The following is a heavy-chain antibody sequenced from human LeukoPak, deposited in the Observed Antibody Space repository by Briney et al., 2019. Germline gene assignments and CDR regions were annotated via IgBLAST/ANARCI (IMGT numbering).Heavy chain of an antibody. CDR3: AKAANIIMNWFDP. CDR2: ISYDGSNK. J-gene: IGHJ5*02. Sequence: GRSLRLSCAASGFTFSSYGMHWVRQAPGKGLEWVAVISYDGSNKYYADSVKGRFTISRDNSKNTLYLQMNSLRAEDTAVYYCAKAANIIMNWFDPWGQGTLVTVSS. V-gene: IGHV3-30*18. CDR1: GFTFSSYG. D-gene: IGHD2-8*01.